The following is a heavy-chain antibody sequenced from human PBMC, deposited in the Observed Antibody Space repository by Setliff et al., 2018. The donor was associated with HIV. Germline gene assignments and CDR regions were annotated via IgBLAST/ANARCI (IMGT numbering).Heavy chain of an antibody. Sequence: ASVKVSCKTSGYTFKSYDINWVRQAPGQRPEWMARINAGNGNREYSPKFQGRVTITADTSASTMYMELSSLRSEDTAVYYCARQLSNSFDYWGQGALVTVSS. CDR2: INAGNGNR. J-gene: IGHJ4*02. D-gene: IGHD1-1*01. V-gene: IGHV1-3*01. CDR3: ARQLSNSFDY. CDR1: GYTFKSYD.